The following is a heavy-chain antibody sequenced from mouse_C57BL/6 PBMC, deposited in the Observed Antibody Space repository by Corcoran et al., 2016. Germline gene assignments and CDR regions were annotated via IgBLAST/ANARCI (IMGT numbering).Heavy chain of an antibody. CDR1: GYTFTDYY. CDR3: TRGGVYYFDY. Sequence: EVQLQQSGPELVKPGASVKISCKASGYTFTDYYMNWVKQSHGKSLEWIGDINPKNGGTSYNQKFKGKATLTVDKSSSTAYMELRSLTSEDSAVYYCTRGGVYYFDYWGQGTTLTVSS. V-gene: IGHV1-26*01. J-gene: IGHJ2*01. D-gene: IGHD1-1*02. CDR2: INPKNGGT.